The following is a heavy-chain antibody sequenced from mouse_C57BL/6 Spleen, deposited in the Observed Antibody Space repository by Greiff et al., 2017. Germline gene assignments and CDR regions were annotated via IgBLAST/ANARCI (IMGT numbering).Heavy chain of an antibody. CDR3: AREEVYDYDGFAY. CDR2: INPYNGGT. D-gene: IGHD2-4*01. CDR1: GYTFTDYY. V-gene: IGHV1-19*01. Sequence: EVQLQESGPVLVKPGASVKMSCKASGYTFTDYYMNWVKQSHGKSLEWIGVINPYNGGTSYNQKFKGKATLTVDKSSSTAYMELNSLTSEDSAVYYCAREEVYDYDGFAYWGQGTLVTVSA. J-gene: IGHJ3*01.